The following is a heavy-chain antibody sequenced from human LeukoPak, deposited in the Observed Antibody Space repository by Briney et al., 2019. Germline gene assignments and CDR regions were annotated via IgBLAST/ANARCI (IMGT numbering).Heavy chain of an antibody. CDR3: ARGISALDY. D-gene: IGHD1-20*01. J-gene: IGHJ4*02. Sequence: SETLSLTCAVSGYSISSGYYWGWIRQPPGKGLEWIATMYYRGSVYYNTSLKSRVTISVDTSKNQLSLKLSSVTAADTAVYFCARGISALDYWGQGTLVTVSS. V-gene: IGHV4-38-2*01. CDR2: MYYRGSV. CDR1: GYSISSGYY.